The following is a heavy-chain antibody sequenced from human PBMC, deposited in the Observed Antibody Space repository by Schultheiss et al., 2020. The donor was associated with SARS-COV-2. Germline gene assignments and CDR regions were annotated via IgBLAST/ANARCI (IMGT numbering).Heavy chain of an antibody. CDR1: GGTFSSYA. D-gene: IGHD3-22*01. Sequence: SVKVSCKASGGTFSSYAISWVRQAPGQGLEWMGGIIPIFGTANYAQKFQGRVTITADESTSTAYMELSSLRSEDTAVYYCARDLGDYYDSSGYYYSFDYWGQGTLVTVSS. CDR3: ARDLGDYYDSSGYYYSFDY. CDR2: IIPIFGTA. J-gene: IGHJ4*02. V-gene: IGHV1-69*13.